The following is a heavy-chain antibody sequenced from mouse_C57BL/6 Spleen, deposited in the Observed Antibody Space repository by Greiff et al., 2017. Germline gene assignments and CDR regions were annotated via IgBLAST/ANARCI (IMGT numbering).Heavy chain of an antibody. V-gene: IGHV1-61*01. D-gene: IGHD5-2*01. J-gene: IGHJ4*01. CDR3: ARVEYLLMDY. CDR2: IYPSDSET. Sequence: QVQLQQPGAELVRPGSSVKLSCKASGYTFTSYWMDWVKQRPGQGLEWIGNIYPSDSETHYNQKFKDKATLTVDKSSSTAYMQLSSLTSEDSAVYYCARVEYLLMDYWGQGTSVPVSS. CDR1: GYTFTSYW.